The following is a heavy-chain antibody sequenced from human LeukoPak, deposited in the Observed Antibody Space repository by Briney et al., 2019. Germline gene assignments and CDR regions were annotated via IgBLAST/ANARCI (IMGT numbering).Heavy chain of an antibody. D-gene: IGHD4-23*01. Sequence: ASVKVSCKASGYTFTSYGISWVRQAPGQGLEWMGWISAYNGNTNYAQKFQGRVTMTRNTSISTAYMELSSLRSEDTAVYYCARRNGMVTRDYWGQGTLVTVSS. V-gene: IGHV1-18*01. CDR1: GYTFTSYG. CDR2: ISAYNGNT. J-gene: IGHJ4*02. CDR3: ARRNGMVTRDY.